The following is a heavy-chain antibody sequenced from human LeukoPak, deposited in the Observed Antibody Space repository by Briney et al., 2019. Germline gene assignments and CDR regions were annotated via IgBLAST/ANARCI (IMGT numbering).Heavy chain of an antibody. CDR2: IYYSGST. Sequence: SETLSLTCSVSIDSISSYYWSWVRQPPGKGLEWIGYIYYSGSTNYNPSLKSRVTISVDTSKNQFSLKLSSVTAADTTLYFCAREVIPAAITRSPLRGWFDPWGQGTLVTVSS. CDR3: AREVIPAAITRSPLRGWFDP. CDR1: IDSISSYY. J-gene: IGHJ5*02. D-gene: IGHD6-25*01. V-gene: IGHV4-59*01.